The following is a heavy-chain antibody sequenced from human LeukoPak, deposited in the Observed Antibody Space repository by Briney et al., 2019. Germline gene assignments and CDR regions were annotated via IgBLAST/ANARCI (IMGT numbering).Heavy chain of an antibody. CDR2: IYTSGST. D-gene: IGHD1-20*01. V-gene: IGHV4-4*09. J-gene: IGHJ4*02. CDR3: ARHVQFFGNWNYFDY. Sequence: SATLSLTCTVSGRSISSYYWSWIRQPPGKGLGWIGYIYTSGSTNYNPSLKSRVTISVDTSKNQFSLKLSSVTAADTAVYYCARHVQFFGNWNYFDYWGQGTLVTVSS. CDR1: GRSISSYY.